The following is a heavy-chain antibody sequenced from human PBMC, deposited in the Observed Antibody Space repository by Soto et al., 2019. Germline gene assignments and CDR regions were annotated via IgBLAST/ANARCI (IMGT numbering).Heavy chain of an antibody. V-gene: IGHV5-51*01. Sequence: GGSLKIYCKGSGYSFTSYWIGWVRQMPGKGLGWVGIIYPGDSDTRYSPSFQGQVTISADKSISTAYLQWSSLKASDTAMYYCARHNLGSAAASGSAEYSSSLAYWGQGTLVTVSS. CDR1: GYSFTSYW. CDR3: ARHNLGSAAASGSAEYSSSLAY. J-gene: IGHJ4*02. D-gene: IGHD6-6*01. CDR2: IYPGDSDT.